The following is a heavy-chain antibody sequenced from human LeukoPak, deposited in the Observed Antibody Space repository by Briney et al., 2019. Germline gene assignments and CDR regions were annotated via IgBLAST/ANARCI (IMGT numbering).Heavy chain of an antibody. D-gene: IGHD3-3*01. Sequence: GGSLRLSCAASGFTFSSYAMSWVRQAPGKGLEWVSAISGSGGSTYYADSVKGRFTISKDNSKNTLYLQMNSLRAEDTAVYYCAKDLRGITIFGVVIIPQPNFDYWGQGTLVTVSS. V-gene: IGHV3-23*01. CDR2: ISGSGGST. CDR1: GFTFSSYA. J-gene: IGHJ4*02. CDR3: AKDLRGITIFGVVIIPQPNFDY.